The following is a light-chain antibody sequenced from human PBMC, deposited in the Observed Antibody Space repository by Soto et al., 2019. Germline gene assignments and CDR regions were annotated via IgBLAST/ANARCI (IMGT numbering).Light chain of an antibody. CDR3: QHYNSFPMT. Sequence: DIQMTQSPSTLSASVGDRVTITCRASQSISNWLAWYQQKPGKAPKLLIYKASSLESGVPSRFSGSGSGTEFTLTISSLQPDDFATYYCQHYNSFPMTFGQGTKVEIK. J-gene: IGKJ1*01. V-gene: IGKV1-5*03. CDR1: QSISNW. CDR2: KAS.